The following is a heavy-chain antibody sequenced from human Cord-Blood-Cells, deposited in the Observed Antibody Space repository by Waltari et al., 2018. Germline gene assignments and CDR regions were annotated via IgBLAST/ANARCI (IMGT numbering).Heavy chain of an antibody. J-gene: IGHJ4*02. D-gene: IGHD5-12*01. CDR3: ARARRDGYNPFDY. CDR1: GGSISSGGYY. Sequence: QVQLQDAGPGLGKPSQTLSLPCTVSGGSISSGGYYWTWHRQHPGKGLEWIGYIYYSGSTYYNPSLKSRVTISVDTSKNQFSLKLSSVTAADTAVYYCARARRDGYNPFDYWGQGTLVTVSS. V-gene: IGHV4-31*03. CDR2: IYYSGST.